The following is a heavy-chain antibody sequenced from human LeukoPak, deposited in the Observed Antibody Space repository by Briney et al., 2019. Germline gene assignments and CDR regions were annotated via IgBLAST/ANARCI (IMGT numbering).Heavy chain of an antibody. V-gene: IGHV4-4*02. CDR2: IYQSGSP. CDR1: GASISSPFW. J-gene: IGHJ4*02. Sequence: SETLSLTCAVSGASISSPFWWSWVRPTPGKGLEWIGEIYQSGSPNYNPSLKSRVTMSVDKSKNLVFLRLMSVTAADTAVYYCARVGHRKAAAGVFDYWGQGMLVTVSS. D-gene: IGHD6-13*01. CDR3: ARVGHRKAAAGVFDY.